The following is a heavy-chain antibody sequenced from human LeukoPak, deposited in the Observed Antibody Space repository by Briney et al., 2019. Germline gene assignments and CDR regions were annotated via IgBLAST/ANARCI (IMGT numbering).Heavy chain of an antibody. Sequence: ASVKVSCKASGYTFTSYDINWVRQATGQGLEWMGWMNPNSGNTGYAQKLQGRVTITRNTSISTAYMELSSLRSEDTAVYYCAKGGEWLVSSAFYYYYMDVWGKGTTVTISS. CDR2: MNPNSGNT. J-gene: IGHJ6*03. D-gene: IGHD6-19*01. CDR1: GYTFTSYD. CDR3: AKGGEWLVSSAFYYYYMDV. V-gene: IGHV1-8*03.